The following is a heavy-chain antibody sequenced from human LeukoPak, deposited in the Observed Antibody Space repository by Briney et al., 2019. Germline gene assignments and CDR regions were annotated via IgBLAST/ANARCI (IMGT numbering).Heavy chain of an antibody. Sequence: SETLSLTCAVYGGSFSGYYWSWIRQPPGKGLEWIGEINHSGSTNYNPSLKSRVTISVDTSKNQFSLKLSSVTAADTAVYYCAGGGGDSSGYYYDYWGQGTLVTVSS. V-gene: IGHV4-34*01. D-gene: IGHD3-22*01. CDR3: AGGGGDSSGYYYDY. J-gene: IGHJ4*02. CDR1: GGSFSGYY. CDR2: INHSGST.